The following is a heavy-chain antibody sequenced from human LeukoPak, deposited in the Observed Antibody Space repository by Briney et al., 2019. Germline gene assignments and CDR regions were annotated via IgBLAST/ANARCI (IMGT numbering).Heavy chain of an antibody. V-gene: IGHV3-13*01. CDR2: IGIRGDT. CDR3: ARGGIQVSGIDEFDY. D-gene: IGHD6-19*01. Sequence: ASVKVSCKASGYTFIDYDMHWVRQVIGKGLEWVSAIGIRGDTHYSGSVKGRFTISRENAESSLYLQMNSLRAEDTAVYYCARGGIQVSGIDEFDYWGQGTLVTVSS. CDR1: GYTFIDYD. J-gene: IGHJ4*02.